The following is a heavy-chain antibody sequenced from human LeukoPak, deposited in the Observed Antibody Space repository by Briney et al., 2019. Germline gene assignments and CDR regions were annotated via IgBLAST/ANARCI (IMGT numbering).Heavy chain of an antibody. CDR3: TTEAVVVIPHTNWFDP. V-gene: IGHV3-15*01. J-gene: IGHJ5*02. D-gene: IGHD3-22*01. CDR1: GFTFSNAW. Sequence: GGSVRLSCAASGFTFSNAWMSWVRQAPGKGLEWVGRIKSKTDGGTTDYAAPVKGRFTISRDDSTNTLYLQMNSLKTEDTAVYYCTTEAVVVIPHTNWFDPWGQGTLVTVSS. CDR2: IKSKTDGGTT.